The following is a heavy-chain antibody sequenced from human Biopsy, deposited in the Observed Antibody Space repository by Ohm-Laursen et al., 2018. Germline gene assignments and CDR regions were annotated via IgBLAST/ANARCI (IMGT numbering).Heavy chain of an antibody. V-gene: IGHV2-70*09. CDR1: GFSPTERQRGTS. J-gene: IGHJ6*02. CDR2: IDWDYAK. CDR3: ARLNILVVSAALVYRHRRHLAGMDV. D-gene: IGHD2-2*01. Sequence: TQTLTLTRDFSGFSPTERQRGTSVNWIRQAPGKSLEWLARIDWDYAKFVSSSLKTRLSISKDDSKAQVVLRMTDMDPVDTGTYYCARLNILVVSAALVYRHRRHLAGMDVWGPGTTVFVSS.